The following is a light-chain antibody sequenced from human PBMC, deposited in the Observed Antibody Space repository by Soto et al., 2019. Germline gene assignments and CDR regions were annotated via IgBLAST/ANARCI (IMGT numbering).Light chain of an antibody. V-gene: IGKV3-20*01. CDR1: QSINSRS. Sequence: EMVLTQSPGTLSLSPGERATLSCGASQSINSRSLAWYQQKPGQAPRLLIYDASSRATGIPARFSGRGSGTDFTLTIGRLEPEDFTVYYCQQYSSLPTTFGPGTKVYI. CDR3: QQYSSLPTT. CDR2: DAS. J-gene: IGKJ3*01.